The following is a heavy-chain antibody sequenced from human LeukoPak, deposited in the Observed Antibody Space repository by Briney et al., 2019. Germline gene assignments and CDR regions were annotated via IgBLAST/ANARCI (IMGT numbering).Heavy chain of an antibody. V-gene: IGHV4-61*01. CDR2: IYYSGST. D-gene: IGHD3-10*01. CDR1: GGSVSSGSYY. CDR3: ARDDLTSEVRGFDP. Sequence: SETLSLTCTVSGGSVSSGSYYWSWIRQPPGKGLEWIGYIYYSGSTNYNPSLKSRVTISVDTSKNQFSLKLNSVTAVDTAVYFCARDDLTSEVRGFDPWGQGILVTVSS. J-gene: IGHJ5*02.